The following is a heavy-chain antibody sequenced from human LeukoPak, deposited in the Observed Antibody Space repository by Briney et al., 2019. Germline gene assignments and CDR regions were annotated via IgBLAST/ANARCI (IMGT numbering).Heavy chain of an antibody. CDR3: ASSLLRGPLDY. J-gene: IGHJ4*02. CDR2: IKQDGGEK. Sequence: TGGSLRLSCAASGFTFSSYWMSWVRQAPGKGLECVANIKQDGGEKYYVDSVKGRFTISRDNAKNSLYLQMNSLRAEDTAVYYCASSLLRGPLDYWGQGTLVTVSS. D-gene: IGHD3-10*01. CDR1: GFTFSSYW. V-gene: IGHV3-7*01.